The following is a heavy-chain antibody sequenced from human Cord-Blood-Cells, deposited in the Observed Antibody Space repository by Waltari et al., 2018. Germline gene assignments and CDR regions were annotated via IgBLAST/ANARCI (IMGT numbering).Heavy chain of an antibody. D-gene: IGHD3-10*01. Sequence: QVQLVESGGGVVQPGRSLGLSCAAPGFTLRSYGMPWVRQAPGKGLEWVAVIWYDGSNKYYADSVKGRFTISRDNSKNTLYLQMNSLRAEDTAMYYCAKDLGRKAGSYYRGFDYWGQGTLVTVSS. CDR1: GFTLRSYG. V-gene: IGHV3-30*18. CDR3: AKDLGRKAGSYYRGFDY. J-gene: IGHJ4*02. CDR2: IWYDGSNK.